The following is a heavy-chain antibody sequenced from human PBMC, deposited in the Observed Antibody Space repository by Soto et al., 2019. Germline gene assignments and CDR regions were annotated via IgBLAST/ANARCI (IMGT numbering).Heavy chain of an antibody. CDR1: GFTFSSYG. V-gene: IGHV3-33*01. CDR2: IWYDGSNK. J-gene: IGHJ6*02. D-gene: IGHD3-3*01. CDR3: AIDSNYDFWSGYSDYYYYYGMDV. Sequence: GGSLRLSCAASGFTFSSYGMHWVRQAPGKGLEWVAVIWYDGSNKYYADSVKGRFTISRDNSKNTLYLQMNSLRAEDTAVYYCAIDSNYDFWSGYSDYYYYYGMDVWGQGTTVTVLL.